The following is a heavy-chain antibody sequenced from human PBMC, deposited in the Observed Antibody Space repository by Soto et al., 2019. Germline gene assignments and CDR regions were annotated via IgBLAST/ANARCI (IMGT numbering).Heavy chain of an antibody. J-gene: IGHJ4*02. Sequence: EVHLLESGGGLLQPGGSLRLSCAASGFTFSSYVMNWVRQVPGEGLEWVSTVGGGGDDTYYADSVKGRFTISRDNSKNALHLQVTRLRPPDTGVYFCAKSGYCSTGKCSAFDYWGQGTLVTVSS. D-gene: IGHD2-8*01. V-gene: IGHV3-23*01. CDR3: AKSGYCSTGKCSAFDY. CDR1: GFTFSSYV. CDR2: VGGGGDDT.